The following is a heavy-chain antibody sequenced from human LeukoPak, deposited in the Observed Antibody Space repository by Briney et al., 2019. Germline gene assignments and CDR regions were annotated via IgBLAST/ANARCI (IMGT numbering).Heavy chain of an antibody. Sequence: PGGSLRLSCAASGFSFSSYEMNWVRQAPGKGLEWVSAISGSGGSTYYADSVKGRFTISRDNSKNTLYLQMNSLRAEDTAVYYCAKDIGGYYIRGYDAFDIWGQGTMVTVSS. J-gene: IGHJ3*02. CDR2: ISGSGGST. CDR3: AKDIGGYYIRGYDAFDI. D-gene: IGHD3-22*01. CDR1: GFSFSSYE. V-gene: IGHV3-23*01.